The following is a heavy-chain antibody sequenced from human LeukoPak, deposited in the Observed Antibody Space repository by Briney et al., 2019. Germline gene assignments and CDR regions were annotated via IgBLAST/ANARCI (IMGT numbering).Heavy chain of an antibody. CDR3: ARDLCLWHPCPLQY. D-gene: IGHD3-10*01. J-gene: IGHJ1*01. CDR1: GYTFTTYG. CDR2: ISTYNGDT. Sequence: ASVKVSCKASGYTFTTYGISWVRQAPGQGLEWMGWISTYNGDTSYAQNLQGRVTMTRDTSTSTAYIELRSLRSDDTAVYYCARDLCLWHPCPLQYWGQGTLLTVSS. V-gene: IGHV1-18*01.